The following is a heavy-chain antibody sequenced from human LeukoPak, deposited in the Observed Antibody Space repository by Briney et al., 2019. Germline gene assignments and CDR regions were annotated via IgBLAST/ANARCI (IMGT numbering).Heavy chain of an antibody. CDR2: MNPNSGST. CDR3: ARGPTWNYVVPLDY. CDR1: GYTFSGYD. Sequence: GASVKVSCKASGYTFSGYDINWVRQATGQGLEWMGWMNPNSGSTGYAQKIQGRVTMTRDTSVSTAYMELSSLVSEDTAVYYCARGPTWNYVVPLDYWGQGTQVTVSS. V-gene: IGHV1-8*01. D-gene: IGHD1-7*01. J-gene: IGHJ4*02.